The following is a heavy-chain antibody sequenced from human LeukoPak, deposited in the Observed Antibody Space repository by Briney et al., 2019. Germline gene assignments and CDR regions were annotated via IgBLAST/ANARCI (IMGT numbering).Heavy chain of an antibody. J-gene: IGHJ6*03. CDR1: GGSISSYY. CDR2: IYYSGST. Sequence: SETLSLTCTVSGGSISSYYWSWIRQPPGKGLEWIGYIYYSGSTNYNPSLKSRVTISVDTSKNQFSLKLSSVTAADTAVYYCARGTPKKLVRTHYYYYMDVWGKGTTVTVSS. D-gene: IGHD6-6*01. V-gene: IGHV4-59*12. CDR3: ARGTPKKLVRTHYYYYMDV.